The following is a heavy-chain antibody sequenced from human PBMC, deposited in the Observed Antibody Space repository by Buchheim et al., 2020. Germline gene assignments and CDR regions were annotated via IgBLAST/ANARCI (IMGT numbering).Heavy chain of an antibody. J-gene: IGHJ4*02. CDR2: IYYSGST. Sequence: QVQLQESGPGLVKPSEALSLTCIVSGGSVSSGLYYWSWIRQPPGKGLEWIGYIYYSGSTNYNPSLKSRVTISVDTSKNQFSLELSSVTAADTAVYYCARQQRGYTVDYWGQGTL. D-gene: IGHD5-12*01. V-gene: IGHV4-61*01. CDR1: GGSVSSGLYY. CDR3: ARQQRGYTVDY.